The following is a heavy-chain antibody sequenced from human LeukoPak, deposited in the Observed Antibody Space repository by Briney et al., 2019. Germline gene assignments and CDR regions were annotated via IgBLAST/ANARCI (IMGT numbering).Heavy chain of an antibody. V-gene: IGHV1-2*02. CDR2: INPNSGGT. CDR3: ARDSPNYDILTGQIDY. CDR1: GYTFTGYY. D-gene: IGHD3-9*01. J-gene: IGHJ4*02. Sequence: ASVKVSCKASGYTFTGYYMHWVRQAPGQGLEWMGWINPNSGGTNYAQKFQGRVTMTRDTSISTAYMELSRLRSDDTAVYYCARDSPNYDILTGQIDYWGQGTLVTVSS.